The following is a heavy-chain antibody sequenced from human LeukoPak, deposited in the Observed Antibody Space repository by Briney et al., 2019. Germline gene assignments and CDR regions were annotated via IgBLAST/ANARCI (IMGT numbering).Heavy chain of an antibody. V-gene: IGHV3-30*02. CDR3: AKDPLQYGSGSYYFDD. CDR1: EFTFSSYG. J-gene: IGHJ4*02. CDR2: IWYDGNNK. D-gene: IGHD3-10*01. Sequence: GGSLRLSCAASEFTFSSYGMHWVRQAPGKGLEWVAFIWYDGNNKYYADSVKGRFTISRDSSKDTLYLQMNSLRAEDTAVYYWAKDPLQYGSGSYYFDDWGQGTLVTVSS.